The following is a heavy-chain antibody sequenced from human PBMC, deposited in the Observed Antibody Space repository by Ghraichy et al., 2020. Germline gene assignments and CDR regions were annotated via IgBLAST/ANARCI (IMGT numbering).Heavy chain of an antibody. CDR2: ISGSGGST. D-gene: IGHD5-18*01. J-gene: IGHJ3*02. CDR3: AKGPGIQLWSDDAFDI. Sequence: GGSLRLSCAASGFTFSSYAMSWVRQAPGKGLEWVSAISGSGGSTYYADSVKGRFTISRDNSKNTLYLQMNSLRAEDTAVYYCAKGPGIQLWSDDAFDIWGQGTMVTVSS. V-gene: IGHV3-23*01. CDR1: GFTFSSYA.